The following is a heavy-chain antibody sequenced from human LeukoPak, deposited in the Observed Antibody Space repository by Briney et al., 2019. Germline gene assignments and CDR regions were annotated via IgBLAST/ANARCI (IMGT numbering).Heavy chain of an antibody. V-gene: IGHV4-30-2*01. J-gene: IGHJ4*02. D-gene: IGHD2-15*01. CDR3: ASPSNTAADY. CDR2: IYHSEST. Sequence: SQTLSLTCTVSGVSISSGDYFWSWIRQPPGKGLEWIGYIYHSESTYYNPSLKSRVTISIDRSKNQFSLKLSSMTAADTAVYYCASPSNTAADYWGQGTLVTVSS. CDR1: GVSISSGDYF.